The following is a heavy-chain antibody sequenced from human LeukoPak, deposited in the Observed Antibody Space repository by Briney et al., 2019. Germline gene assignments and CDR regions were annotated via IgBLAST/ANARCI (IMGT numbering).Heavy chain of an antibody. CDR1: GITFSSYL. CDR2: VKQDGSEK. CDR3: ASLDTAMVNGDY. Sequence: GGSLRLSCAGSGITFSSYLMSWVRQAPGKGLEWVANVKQDGSEKNYVVSVKGRFTISRDNAKNSLYLQMNSLRAEDTAMYYCASLDTAMVNGDYWGQGTLVTVSS. J-gene: IGHJ4*02. D-gene: IGHD5-18*01. V-gene: IGHV3-7*01.